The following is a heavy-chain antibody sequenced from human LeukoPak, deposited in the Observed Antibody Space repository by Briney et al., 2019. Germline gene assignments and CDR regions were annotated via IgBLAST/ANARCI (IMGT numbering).Heavy chain of an antibody. CDR1: GFTFGNYW. CDR3: ARESTEERPGC. D-gene: IGHD1-1*01. J-gene: IGHJ4*02. V-gene: IGHV3-7*01. Sequence: GGSLRLSCVASGFTFGNYWMSWVRQAPGKGLEWVANMDQDGSEENYVDSVKGRFTISRDDAKNSLYLQMSSLRAEDTAVYYCARESTEERPGCWGQGTLVTVSS. CDR2: MDQDGSEE.